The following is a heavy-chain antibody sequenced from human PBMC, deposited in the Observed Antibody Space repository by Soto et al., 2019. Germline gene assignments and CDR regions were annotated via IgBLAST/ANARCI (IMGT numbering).Heavy chain of an antibody. D-gene: IGHD5-18*01. CDR3: AAVADTAMVNSY. CDR2: IVVGSGNT. CDR1: GFTFTSSA. Sequence: QMQLVQSGPEVKKPGTSVKVSCKASGFTFTSSAVQWVRQARGQRLEWIGWIVVGSGNTNYAQKFQERVTITRDMSTSTAYMELSSLSSEDTAVYYCAAVADTAMVNSYWGQGTLVPVSS. V-gene: IGHV1-58*01. J-gene: IGHJ4*02.